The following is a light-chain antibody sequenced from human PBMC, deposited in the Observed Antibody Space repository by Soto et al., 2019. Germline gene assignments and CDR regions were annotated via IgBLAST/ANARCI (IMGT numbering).Light chain of an antibody. J-gene: IGLJ3*02. CDR2: SNN. CDR1: SSNIGRDA. CDR3: ATWDDSLHAWV. Sequence: QAVVTQPPSASGTPGQRVTISCSGSSSNIGRDAVRWYRQLPGTAPKLLIYSNNQRPSGVPDRLSGSKSGTSASLAISGLQSEDEADYYCATWDDSLHAWVFGGGTKVTVL. V-gene: IGLV1-44*01.